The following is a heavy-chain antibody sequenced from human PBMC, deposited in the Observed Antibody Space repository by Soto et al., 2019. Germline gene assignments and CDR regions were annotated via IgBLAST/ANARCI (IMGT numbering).Heavy chain of an antibody. CDR3: AKRAPSLDSSGWYGGVVDY. Sequence: QVQLVESGGGVVQPGRSLRLSCGASGFTFSSYGMHWVRQAPGKGLEWVAVISYDGSNKYYADSVKGRFTISRDNSKNTLYLQMNSLRAEDTAVYYCAKRAPSLDSSGWYGGVVDYWGQGTLVTVSS. V-gene: IGHV3-30*18. CDR1: GFTFSSYG. CDR2: ISYDGSNK. D-gene: IGHD6-19*01. J-gene: IGHJ4*02.